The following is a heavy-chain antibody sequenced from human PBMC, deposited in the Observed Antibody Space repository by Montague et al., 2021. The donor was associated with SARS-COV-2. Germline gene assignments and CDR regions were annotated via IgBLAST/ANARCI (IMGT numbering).Heavy chain of an antibody. CDR1: GFTFRSYA. CDR3: AKVYTDFWSGSYYYMDV. Sequence: SLRLSCAASGFTFRSYAMSWVRQAPGEGLEWVSSISGSGLSTYYADSVKGRFTISRDNSKNTLYLQMNSLRAEDTAVYYCAKVYTDFWSGSYYYMDVWGKETTVTVSS. D-gene: IGHD3-3*01. CDR2: ISGSGLST. J-gene: IGHJ6*03. V-gene: IGHV3-23*01.